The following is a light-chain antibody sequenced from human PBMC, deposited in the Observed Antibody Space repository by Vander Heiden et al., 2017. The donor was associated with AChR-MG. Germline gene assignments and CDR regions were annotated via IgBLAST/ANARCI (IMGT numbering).Light chain of an antibody. Sequence: DIQMTQSPVSLSAAVGHRVTITCRASQSISNYLKWYQQKPGKAPKLLIYAASSLQSGVPSRFSGSGSGTDFTLTISTLQPEDFATYYCQQSYSTSQYTFGQGTKLEIK. V-gene: IGKV1-39*01. CDR3: QQSYSTSQYT. CDR1: QSISNY. J-gene: IGKJ2*01. CDR2: AAS.